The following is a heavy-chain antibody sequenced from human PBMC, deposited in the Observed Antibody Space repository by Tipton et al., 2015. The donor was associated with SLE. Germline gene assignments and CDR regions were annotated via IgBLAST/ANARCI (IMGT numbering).Heavy chain of an antibody. J-gene: IGHJ4*02. CDR2: IYSSGTT. V-gene: IGHV4-4*07. D-gene: IGHD3-10*01. CDR1: GGSLSSYY. Sequence: LRLSCTVSGGSLSSYYWSWFRQPAGKGLEWVGRIYSSGTTNYYPSLKSRVTMSVDTSKNQFSLKLSSVTAADTAVYYCARFHVKSYYEFDCWGQGTLVTVSS. CDR3: ARFHVKSYYEFDC.